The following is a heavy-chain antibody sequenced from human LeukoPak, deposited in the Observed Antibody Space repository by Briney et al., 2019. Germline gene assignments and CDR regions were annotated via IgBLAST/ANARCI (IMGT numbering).Heavy chain of an antibody. Sequence: GASVTVSFTSSGSAFTMNGISWVRQAPRQGLEWMGWISAYHGNTNYAQNLHDRVTMTTESSTSTAYMELRSLRSDDTAVYYCATTWGSSSWSHFEFWGLGTLVTVSS. CDR2: ISAYHGNT. J-gene: IGHJ4*02. V-gene: IGHV1-18*01. CDR1: GSAFTMNG. D-gene: IGHD6-13*01. CDR3: ATTWGSSSWSHFEF.